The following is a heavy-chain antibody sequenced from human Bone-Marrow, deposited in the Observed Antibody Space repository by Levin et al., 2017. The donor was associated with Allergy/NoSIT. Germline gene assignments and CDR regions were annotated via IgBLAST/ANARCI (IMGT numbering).Heavy chain of an antibody. CDR3: AREKDYYGSGLPLFHH. Sequence: ASVKVSCKASGYSFIDYGLTWVRQAPGQGLEWMGWISPASGKTAYAQKFEGRVIMTTDTPTSTAYMELRSLRSDDTAMYYCAREKDYYGSGLPLFHHWGQGTQVTVSS. D-gene: IGHD3-10*01. V-gene: IGHV1-18*01. CDR1: GYSFIDYG. CDR2: ISPASGKT. J-gene: IGHJ4*02.